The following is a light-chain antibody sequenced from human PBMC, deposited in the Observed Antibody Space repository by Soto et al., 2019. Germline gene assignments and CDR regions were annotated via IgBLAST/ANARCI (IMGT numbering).Light chain of an antibody. V-gene: IGKV3-20*01. CDR1: QSISNRY. CDR3: QQYGSSIT. CDR2: GTS. J-gene: IGKJ4*01. Sequence: EIVLTQSPGSLSLSPGERVTLSCRASQSISNRYLAWYQHRPGQAPRLLIYGTSSRASGVPDRFSASGAGTDFILNISRLEPEDFAIYYCQQYGSSITFGGGTKVEIK.